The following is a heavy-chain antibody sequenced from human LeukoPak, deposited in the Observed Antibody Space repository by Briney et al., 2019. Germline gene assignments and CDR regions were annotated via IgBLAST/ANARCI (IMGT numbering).Heavy chain of an antibody. J-gene: IGHJ4*02. CDR3: ARGSWRDCSGHSCSYYLDY. CDR2: MNPNSSNT. D-gene: IGHD2-15*01. V-gene: IGHV1-8*01. CDR1: RYTFTSYD. Sequence: ASVKVSCKASRYTFTSYDINWVRQATGQGLEWMGWMNPNSSNTGYAQKFRGRITMTRNTSINTAYMELSSLRSEDTAVYFCARGSWRDCSGHSCSYYLDYWGQGTLLTVSS.